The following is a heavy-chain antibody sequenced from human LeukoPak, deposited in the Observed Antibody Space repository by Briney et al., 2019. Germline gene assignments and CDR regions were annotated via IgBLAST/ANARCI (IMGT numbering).Heavy chain of an antibody. CDR1: GFTFTNYG. J-gene: IGHJ6*02. V-gene: IGHV3-30*18. CDR2: VSSDATNK. Sequence: PGGSLRLSCAASGFTFTNYGMHWVRQAPGKGPEWVAVVSSDATNKYYADSVKGRFTISRENSKNTLYLQMNSLRGEDTAVYYCAKGRVWFGELLFTMDVWGQGTTVTVSS. D-gene: IGHD3-10*01. CDR3: AKGRVWFGELLFTMDV.